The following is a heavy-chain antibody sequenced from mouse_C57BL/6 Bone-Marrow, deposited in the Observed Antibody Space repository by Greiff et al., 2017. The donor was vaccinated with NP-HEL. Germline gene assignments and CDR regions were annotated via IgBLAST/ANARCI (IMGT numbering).Heavy chain of an antibody. V-gene: IGHV1-64*01. Sequence: QVQLQQPGAELVKPGASVKLSCKASGYTFTSYWMHWVKQRPGQGLEWIGMIHPNSGSTNYNEKFKSKATLTVDKSSSTAYMQLSSLTSEDSAVYYCESHDYEDYFDDWGKGTTLTVSS. J-gene: IGHJ2*01. CDR1: GYTFTSYW. CDR3: ESHDYEDYFDD. CDR2: IHPNSGST. D-gene: IGHD2-4*01.